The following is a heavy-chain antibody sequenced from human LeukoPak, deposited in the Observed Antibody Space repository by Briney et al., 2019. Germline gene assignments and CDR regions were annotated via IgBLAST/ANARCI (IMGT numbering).Heavy chain of an antibody. Sequence: PSETLSLTCAVYGGSFSGYYWSWIRQPPGKGLEWIGEINHSGSTNCNPSLKSRVTISVDTSKNQFSLKLSSVTAADTAVYYCARYVRFLTGFDYWGQGTLVTVSS. D-gene: IGHD3-3*01. J-gene: IGHJ4*02. CDR3: ARYVRFLTGFDY. CDR2: INHSGST. V-gene: IGHV4-34*01. CDR1: GGSFSGYY.